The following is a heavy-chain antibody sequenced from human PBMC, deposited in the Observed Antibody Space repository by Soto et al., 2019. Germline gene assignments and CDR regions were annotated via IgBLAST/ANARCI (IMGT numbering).Heavy chain of an antibody. CDR3: ARDNWLFDY. V-gene: IGHV1-2*02. J-gene: IGHJ4*02. CDR1: GYSFSEFR. D-gene: IGHD5-12*01. Sequence: QVQLVQSGAEVKKPGASVKVSCKTSGYSFSEFRMHWVRQAPGQGLEWMGWVNPINGNTNYAQDFQGRVTMTRDASTKTVYMELSSLTSDDTSTVYCARDNWLFDYWGQGTLITFSS. CDR2: VNPINGNT.